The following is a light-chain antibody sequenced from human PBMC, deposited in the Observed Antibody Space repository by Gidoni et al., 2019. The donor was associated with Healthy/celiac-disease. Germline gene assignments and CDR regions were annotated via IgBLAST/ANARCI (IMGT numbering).Light chain of an antibody. CDR2: AAY. CDR3: QQSYSTLWT. Sequence: DIQLTQSPSSLSASGGDRVTIPCRASQSISSYLNWYQQKPGKAPKLLIYAAYSLQSGVPSRFSGIGSGTDFTLTISSLQPEDFATYYCQQSYSTLWTFXQXTKVEIK. J-gene: IGKJ1*01. CDR1: QSISSY. V-gene: IGKV1-39*01.